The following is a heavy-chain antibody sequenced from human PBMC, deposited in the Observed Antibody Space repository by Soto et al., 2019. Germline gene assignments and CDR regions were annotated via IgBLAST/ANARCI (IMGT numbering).Heavy chain of an antibody. J-gene: IGHJ6*02. D-gene: IGHD1-1*01. CDR1: GFTFSSYA. CDR2: ISGSGGST. CDR3: AKGLTITASYGMDV. V-gene: IGHV3-23*01. Sequence: SGGSLRLSCAASGFTFSSYAMSWVRQAPGKGLEWVSAISGSGGSTYYADSVKGRFTISRDNSKNTLYLQMNSLRAEDTAVYYCAKGLTITASYGMDVWGQGTTVTVSS.